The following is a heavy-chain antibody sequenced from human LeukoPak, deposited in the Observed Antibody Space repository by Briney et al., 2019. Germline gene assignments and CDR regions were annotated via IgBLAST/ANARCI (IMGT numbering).Heavy chain of an antibody. CDR3: VRGTGY. Sequence: GGSLRLSSSVSAFTFSTYVMHLVRQAPGPELEYFSAISSNRDNTYYADSVKARFTISRDNSKNTLYLQMSSLRADDTAVYYCVRGTGYWGQGTLVTVSS. CDR1: AFTFSTYV. V-gene: IGHV3-64D*06. J-gene: IGHJ4*02. CDR2: ISSNRDNT.